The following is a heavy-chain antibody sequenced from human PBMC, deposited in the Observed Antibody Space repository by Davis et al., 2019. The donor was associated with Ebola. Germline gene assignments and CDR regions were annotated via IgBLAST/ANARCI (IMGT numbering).Heavy chain of an antibody. D-gene: IGHD3-22*01. J-gene: IGHJ4*02. CDR2: IKQDGSEK. CDR1: GFTFSNYW. V-gene: IGHV3-7*03. CDR3: ARGGIVVVPFDY. Sequence: GESLKISCVASGFTFSNYWMTWVRQAPVRGLEWVANIKQDGSEKQYVDSVRGRFTISRDNSKNTLYLQMNSLRAEDTAVYYCARGGIVVVPFDYWGQGTLVTVSS.